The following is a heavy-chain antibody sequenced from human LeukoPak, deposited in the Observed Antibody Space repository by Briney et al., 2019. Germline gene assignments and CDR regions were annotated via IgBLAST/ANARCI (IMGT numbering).Heavy chain of an antibody. CDR1: EFTFSSYS. V-gene: IGHV3-48*04. J-gene: IGHJ3*02. D-gene: IGHD3-16*01. CDR2: ISSTASSI. Sequence: GGSLRLSCAASEFTFSSYSMSWVRQAPGKGLEWVSYISSTASSIYYADSVKGRFTISRDNAKNSLYLQMNSLRAEDTAVYYCAKAVSGDDAFDIWGQGTMVTVSS. CDR3: AKAVSGDDAFDI.